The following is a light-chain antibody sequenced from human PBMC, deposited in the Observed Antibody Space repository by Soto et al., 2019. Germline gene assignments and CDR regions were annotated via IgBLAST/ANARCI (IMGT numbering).Light chain of an antibody. Sequence: EIVLTQSPATLSLSPGDRATLSCRASQSVTSALAWFQQKPGQAPRLIIYDVSRRATGIPARFSGSGSGTDFTLTINSLEPEDFAVYYCQQRTTWPTFGGGTKVEIK. CDR3: QQRTTWPT. J-gene: IGKJ4*01. CDR1: QSVTSA. CDR2: DVS. V-gene: IGKV3-11*01.